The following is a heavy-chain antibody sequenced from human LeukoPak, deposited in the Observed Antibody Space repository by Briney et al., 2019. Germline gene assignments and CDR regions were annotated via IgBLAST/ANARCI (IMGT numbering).Heavy chain of an antibody. V-gene: IGHV1-46*01. Sequence: ASVKVSCKASGYTFTSYYMHWVRQAPGQGLEWMGLINPSGGSTSYAQKFQGRVTMTRDTSTSTVYMELSSLRSEDTAVYYCARGGLPTYYYDSSGYYFDYWGQGTLVTVSS. CDR3: ARGGLPTYYYDSSGYYFDY. CDR2: INPSGGST. D-gene: IGHD3-22*01. J-gene: IGHJ4*02. CDR1: GYTFTSYY.